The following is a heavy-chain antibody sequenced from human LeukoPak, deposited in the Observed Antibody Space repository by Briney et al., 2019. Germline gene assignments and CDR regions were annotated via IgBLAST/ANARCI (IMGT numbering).Heavy chain of an antibody. CDR1: GFTFSSYS. D-gene: IGHD3-10*01. J-gene: IGHJ6*02. CDR3: AREIRITMVRGVIDGMDV. V-gene: IGHV3-21*01. Sequence: GGSLRLSCAASGFTFSSYSMNWLRQAPGKGLECVSSISSSSSYIYYAVSVKGRFTISRDNAKNSLYLQMNSLRAEDTAVYYWAREIRITMVRGVIDGMDVWGQGTTVTVSS. CDR2: ISSSSSYI.